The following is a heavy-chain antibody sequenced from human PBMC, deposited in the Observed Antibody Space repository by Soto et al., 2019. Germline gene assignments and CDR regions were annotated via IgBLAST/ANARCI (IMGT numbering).Heavy chain of an antibody. CDR3: ARVPDR. J-gene: IGHJ5*02. CDR1: GGSISTYY. V-gene: IGHV4-59*12. D-gene: IGHD2-2*01. Sequence: SETLSLTCTVSGGSISTYYWSWIRQPPGKGLEWIGYIYYSGSTYYNPSLKSRVTISVDRSKNQFSLKLSSVTAADTAVYYCARVPDRWGQGTLVTVSS. CDR2: IYYSGST.